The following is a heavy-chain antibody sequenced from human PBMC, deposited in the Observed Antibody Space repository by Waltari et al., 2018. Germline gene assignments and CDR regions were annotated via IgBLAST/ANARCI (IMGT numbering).Heavy chain of an antibody. CDR1: GFTFNTYY. Sequence: EVQLVESGGGLVQPGGSLRLSCAASGFTFNTYYMNWVRQGPGKGLGWVSNISSGSGLIDYADSVKGRFTISRDNAKNSLYLQMNSLRDEDTAVYYCVRARWYDVWGQGTTVTVSS. V-gene: IGHV3-48*02. CDR3: VRARWYDV. CDR2: ISSGSGLI. D-gene: IGHD2-15*01. J-gene: IGHJ6*02.